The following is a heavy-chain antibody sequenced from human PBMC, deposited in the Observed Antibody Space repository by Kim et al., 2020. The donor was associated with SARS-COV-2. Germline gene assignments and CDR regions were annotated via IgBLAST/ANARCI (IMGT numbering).Heavy chain of an antibody. Sequence: GGSLRLSCVASRFTFSSSGMTWVRQAPGKGLEWVSTISCSGRGTYYADSVKGRFVVSRDNSKNTLYLQMNNLTADDTAIYYCAKNGHISSVTFLWYFDLWGRGSSVTVSS. CDR2: ISCSGRGT. D-gene: IGHD2-21*01. J-gene: IGHJ2*01. CDR3: AKNGHISSVTFLWYFDL. V-gene: IGHV3-23*01. CDR1: RFTFSSSG.